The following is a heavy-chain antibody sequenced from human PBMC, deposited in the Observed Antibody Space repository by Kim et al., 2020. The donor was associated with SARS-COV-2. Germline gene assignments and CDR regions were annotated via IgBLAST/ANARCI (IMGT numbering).Heavy chain of an antibody. J-gene: IGHJ4*02. Sequence: YYADSVKGRFTISRDNAKNSLYLQMNSLRAEDTAVYYCARGGSMYGSGSIWGQGTLVTVSS. CDR3: ARGGSMYGSGSI. D-gene: IGHD3-10*01. V-gene: IGHV3-48*03.